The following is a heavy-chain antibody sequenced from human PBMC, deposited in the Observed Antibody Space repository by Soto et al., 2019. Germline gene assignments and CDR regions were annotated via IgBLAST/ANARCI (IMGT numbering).Heavy chain of an antibody. V-gene: IGHV1-69*13. D-gene: IGHD3-3*01. CDR2: IIPIFGTA. CDR1: GGTFSSYA. Sequence: ASVKVSCKASGGTFSSYAISWVRQAPGQGLEWMGGIIPIFGTANYAQKFQGRVTITADESTSTAYMELSSLRSEDTAVYYCARDFCRSYPSPFYYFDYWGQGTLVTVPS. J-gene: IGHJ4*02. CDR3: ARDFCRSYPSPFYYFDY.